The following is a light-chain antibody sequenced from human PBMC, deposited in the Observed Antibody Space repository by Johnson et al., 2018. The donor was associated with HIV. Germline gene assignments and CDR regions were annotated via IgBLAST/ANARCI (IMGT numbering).Light chain of an antibody. CDR3: GTWDTSLSAEAV. V-gene: IGLV1-51*01. CDR2: DNN. Sequence: QSVLTQPPSVSAAPGQKVTISCSGSSSNIGNNYVSWYQQLPGTAPKLLIYDNNKRPSGIPDRFSGFKSGTSATLGITGLQTGDEADYYCGTWDTSLSAEAVYGAWTTVTVL. J-gene: IGLJ1*01. CDR1: SSNIGNNY.